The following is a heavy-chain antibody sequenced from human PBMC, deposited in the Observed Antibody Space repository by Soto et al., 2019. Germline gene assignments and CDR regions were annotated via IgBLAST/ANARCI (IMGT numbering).Heavy chain of an antibody. V-gene: IGHV1-3*01. CDR3: ASIVRSSGWYGVI. Sequence: SVKVSCKASGYTFTSYAMHWVRQAPGQRLEWMGWINAGNGNTKYSQKFQGRVTITRDTSASTAYMELSSLRSEDTAVYYCASIVRSSGWYGVIWGQGTMVTVSS. D-gene: IGHD6-19*01. CDR1: GYTFTSYA. CDR2: INAGNGNT. J-gene: IGHJ3*02.